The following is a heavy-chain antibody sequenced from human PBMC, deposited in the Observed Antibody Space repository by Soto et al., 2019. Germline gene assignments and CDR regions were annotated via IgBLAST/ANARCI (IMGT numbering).Heavy chain of an antibody. Sequence: EVQLVESGGGLVQPGRSLRLSCAASGFTFDDYAMHWVRQAPGKGLEWVLGISWNSGSLGYADSVKGRFTISRDNAKNSLYLQMNSLRAEDTALYYCSKDMGGTWGQGTMVTVSS. CDR2: ISWNSGSL. CDR3: SKDMGGT. V-gene: IGHV3-9*01. J-gene: IGHJ3*01. CDR1: GFTFDDYA. D-gene: IGHD1-1*01.